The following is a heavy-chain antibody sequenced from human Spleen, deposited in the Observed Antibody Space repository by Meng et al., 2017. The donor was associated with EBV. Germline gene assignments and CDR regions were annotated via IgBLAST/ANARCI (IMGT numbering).Heavy chain of an antibody. Sequence: VQLQESGPGLVKPSQTLSLTCAFSGGSISSGGYYWSWIRQPPGKGLEWIGYIYYSGSTYYNPSLKSRVTISVDTSKNQFSLKLSSVTAADTAVYYCARENPARGNWFDPWGQGALVTVSS. V-gene: IGHV4-30-4*01. D-gene: IGHD3-10*01. CDR3: ARENPARGNWFDP. CDR2: IYYSGST. J-gene: IGHJ5*02. CDR1: GGSISSGGYY.